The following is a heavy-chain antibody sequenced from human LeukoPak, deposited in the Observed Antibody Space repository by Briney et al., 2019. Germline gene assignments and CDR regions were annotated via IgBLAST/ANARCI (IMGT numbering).Heavy chain of an antibody. CDR2: INHSGST. J-gene: IGHJ4*02. CDR3: AREGTTGWAF. V-gene: IGHV4-34*01. D-gene: IGHD1-1*01. CDR1: GGSFSGYY. Sequence: SETLSLTCAVYGGSFSGYYWSWIRQPPGKGLEWIGEINHSGSTNYNPSLKSRVTISVDTSKNQFSLKLSSATAADTAVYYCAREGTTGWAFWGQGTQVTVSS.